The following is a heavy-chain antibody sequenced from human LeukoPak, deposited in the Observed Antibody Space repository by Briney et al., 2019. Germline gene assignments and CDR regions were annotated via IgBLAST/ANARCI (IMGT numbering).Heavy chain of an antibody. CDR1: GGSFSGYY. D-gene: IGHD6-19*01. J-gene: IGHJ4*02. Sequence: SETLSLTCAVYGGSFSGYYWSWIRQPPGKGLEWIGEINHSGSTNYNPSLKSRVTISVDTSKNQFSLKLSSVTAADAAVYYCACRSKWLAPLRWGQGTQVTVSS. CDR3: ACRSKWLAPLR. CDR2: INHSGST. V-gene: IGHV4-34*01.